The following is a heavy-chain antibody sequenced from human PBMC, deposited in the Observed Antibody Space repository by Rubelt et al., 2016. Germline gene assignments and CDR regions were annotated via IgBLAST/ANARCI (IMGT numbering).Heavy chain of an antibody. D-gene: IGHD2-2*02. CDR3: ARDPYTDPPYGMDV. V-gene: IGHV3-74*01. J-gene: IGHJ6*02. Sequence: VQLVESGGGLVQPGGSLRLSCAASGFTFSSYWMHWVRQAPGKGLVWVSRINSDGSSTSYADSVKGRFTISRDNAKNRLYLQMNSLRAEDTAVYYCARDPYTDPPYGMDVWGQGTTVTVSS. CDR2: INSDGSST. CDR1: GFTFSSYW.